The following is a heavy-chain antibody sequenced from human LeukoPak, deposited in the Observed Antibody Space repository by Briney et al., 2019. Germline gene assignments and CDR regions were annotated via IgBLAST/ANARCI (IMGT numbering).Heavy chain of an antibody. J-gene: IGHJ4*02. CDR3: AKDRSAYCSGTSCYSSFDY. CDR2: MNGGGGST. Sequence: GGSLRLSCAGSGFTFSSYGMSWVRQAPGKGLEWVSAMNGGGGSTYYADSVRGRFTISRDNSKNTLYLQMNSLRAEDTAVYHCAKDRSAYCSGTSCYSSFDYWGQGALVTVSS. V-gene: IGHV3-23*01. CDR1: GFTFSSYG. D-gene: IGHD2-2*02.